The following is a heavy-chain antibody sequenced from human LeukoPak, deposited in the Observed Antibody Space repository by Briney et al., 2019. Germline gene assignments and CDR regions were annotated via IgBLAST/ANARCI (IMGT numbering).Heavy chain of an antibody. Sequence: GSLRLSCAASGLTVSSNSMSWVRQAPGKGLEWVSSISGTGSHIYSADSMKGRFIISRDNAKNSLYLQMNSLRAEDTAVYYCVREPGAPRGWFDSWGQGTLVTVSS. D-gene: IGHD7-27*01. V-gene: IGHV3-21*01. CDR2: ISGTGSHI. CDR3: VREPGAPRGWFDS. CDR1: GLTVSSNS. J-gene: IGHJ5*01.